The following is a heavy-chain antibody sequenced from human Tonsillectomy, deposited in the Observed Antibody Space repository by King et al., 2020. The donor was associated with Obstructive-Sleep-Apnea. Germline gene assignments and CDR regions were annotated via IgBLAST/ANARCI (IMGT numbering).Heavy chain of an antibody. D-gene: IGHD3-3*01. Sequence: VQLVESGGGVVQPGRSLRLSCAASGFTFSSYAMHWVRQAPGKGLEWVAVISYDGSNKYYADSVKGRFTISRDNSKNTLYLQMNSLRAEDTAVYYCARSAEEWSGYYTSDAFDIWGQGTLVTVSS. CDR2: ISYDGSNK. J-gene: IGHJ3*02. CDR1: GFTFSSYA. V-gene: IGHV3-30*04. CDR3: ARSAEEWSGYYTSDAFDI.